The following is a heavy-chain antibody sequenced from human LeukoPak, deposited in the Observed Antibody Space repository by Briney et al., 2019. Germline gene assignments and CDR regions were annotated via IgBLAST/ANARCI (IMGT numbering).Heavy chain of an antibody. D-gene: IGHD2-2*02. Sequence: PGGSLRLSXAASGFTVSSNYMSWVRQAPGKGLEWVSLIYSGGDTYYADSVKGRFTISRDNSKNTLYLQMNNLRADDTAVYYCATRYCSGTSCYRGAFDVWGQGTMVTVSS. CDR1: GFTVSSNY. CDR3: ATRYCSGTSCYRGAFDV. J-gene: IGHJ3*01. CDR2: IYSGGDT. V-gene: IGHV3-66*02.